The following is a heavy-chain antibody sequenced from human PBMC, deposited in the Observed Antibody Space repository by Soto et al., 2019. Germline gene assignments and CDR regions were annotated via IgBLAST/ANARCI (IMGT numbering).Heavy chain of an antibody. D-gene: IGHD3-10*01. J-gene: IGHJ6*02. Sequence: SETLSLTCTVSGGSISSYYWSWIRQPPGKGLEWIGYIYYSGSTNYNPSLKSRVTISVDTSKNQFSLKLSSVTAADTAVYYCARAWGSGSYSPDYYYYGMGVWGQGTTVTV. V-gene: IGHV4-59*01. CDR2: IYYSGST. CDR1: GGSISSYY. CDR3: ARAWGSGSYSPDYYYYGMGV.